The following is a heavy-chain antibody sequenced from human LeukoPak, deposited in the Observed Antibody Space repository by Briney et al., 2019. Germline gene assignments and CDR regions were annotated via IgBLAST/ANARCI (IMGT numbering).Heavy chain of an antibody. CDR1: GFTFSSYG. V-gene: IGHV3-30*02. D-gene: IGHD2-15*01. Sequence: GGSLRLSCAASGFTFSSYGMHWVRQAPGKGLEWVAFIRYDGSNKYYADSVKGRFTISRDNSKNTLYLQMNSLRAEDTAVYYCAIVGECSGGSCHPFDYWGQGTLVTVSS. J-gene: IGHJ4*02. CDR3: AIVGECSGGSCHPFDY. CDR2: IRYDGSNK.